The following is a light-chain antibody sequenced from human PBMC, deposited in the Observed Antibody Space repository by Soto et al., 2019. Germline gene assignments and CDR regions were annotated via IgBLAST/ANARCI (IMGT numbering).Light chain of an antibody. CDR2: GNS. CDR3: QSYDNNLSGSV. CDR1: TSNLGAGYD. J-gene: IGLJ3*02. V-gene: IGLV1-40*01. Sequence: QLVLTQPPSVSGAPGHTVTISCTGTTSNLGAGYDAYWYHQLPGTAPKLLMYGNSIRPSGIPDRFSGSKSGTSASLVITGLQAEDEGDFYCQSYDNNLSGSVFGGGTQLTVL.